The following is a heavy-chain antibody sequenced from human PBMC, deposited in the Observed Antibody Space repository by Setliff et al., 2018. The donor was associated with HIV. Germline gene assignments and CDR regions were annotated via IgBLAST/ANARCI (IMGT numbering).Heavy chain of an antibody. V-gene: IGHV4-31*01. CDR1: GGSISSGGYY. Sequence: PSETLSLTFNVSGGSISSGGYYWSWIRQHPGKDLEWIGYIYYSGSTYYNPSLKSLGTISVDTSKNQFSLKLSSVTAADTAVYYRARARGGCSGGSCPAHHYYYYMDVWGKGTTVTVSS. CDR3: ARARGGCSGGSCPAHHYYYYMDV. D-gene: IGHD2-15*01. J-gene: IGHJ6*03. CDR2: IYYSGST.